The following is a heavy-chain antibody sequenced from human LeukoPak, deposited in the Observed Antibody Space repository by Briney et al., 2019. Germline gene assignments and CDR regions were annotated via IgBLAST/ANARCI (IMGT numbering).Heavy chain of an antibody. CDR1: GGSISSYY. CDR2: IYYSGST. V-gene: IGHV4-59*01. D-gene: IGHD6-19*01. CDR3: ARWTGSSGSVDY. Sequence: SETLSLVCTVSGGSISSYYWSWIRQPPGKGLEWIGYIYYSGSTNYNPSLKSRVTISVDTSKNQFSLKLSSVTAADTAVYYCARWTGSSGSVDYWGQGTLVTVSS. J-gene: IGHJ4*02.